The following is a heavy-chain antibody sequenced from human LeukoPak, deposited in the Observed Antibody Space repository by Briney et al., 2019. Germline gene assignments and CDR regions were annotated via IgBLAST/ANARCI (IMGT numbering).Heavy chain of an antibody. CDR1: GFTVSSNH. J-gene: IGHJ4*02. CDR3: AKMGSSGYYVY. Sequence: PGGSLRLSCAASGFTVSSNHMTWVRQAPGKGLEWVSVYSGGSTYYADSVRGRFTISRDNSKNTLYLQMNSLRAEDTAVYYCAKMGSSGYYVYWGQGTLVTVSS. CDR2: YSGGST. D-gene: IGHD3-22*01. V-gene: IGHV3-53*01.